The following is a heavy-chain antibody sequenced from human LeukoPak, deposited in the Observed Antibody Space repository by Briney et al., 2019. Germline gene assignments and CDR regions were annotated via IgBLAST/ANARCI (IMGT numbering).Heavy chain of an antibody. CDR1: GFTFSNSW. CDR2: ISGSGGST. V-gene: IGHV3-23*01. J-gene: IGHJ4*02. D-gene: IGHD5-12*01. Sequence: GGSLRLSCAAYGFTFSNSWMTWVRQAPGKGLEWVSAISGSGGSTYYADSVKGRFTISRDNSKNTLYLQMNSLRAEDTAVYYCAKGKRGYSGYGTDFWGQGTLVTVSS. CDR3: AKGKRGYSGYGTDF.